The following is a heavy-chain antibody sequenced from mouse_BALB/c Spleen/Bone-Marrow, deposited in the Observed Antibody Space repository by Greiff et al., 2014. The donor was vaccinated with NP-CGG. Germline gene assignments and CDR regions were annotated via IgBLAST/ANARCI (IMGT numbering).Heavy chain of an antibody. CDR2: IYPGSGST. CDR1: GYTFTSYW. J-gene: IGHJ2*01. CDR3: TPRLRY. D-gene: IGHD1-2*01. Sequence: LQQSGSELVRPGASVKLSCKASGYTFTSYWMHWVKQRPGQGLEWIGNIYPGSGSTNYDEKFKSKATLTVDTSSSTAYMQLSSLTSEDSAVYNCTPRLRYWGQGTTLPVSS. V-gene: IGHV1S22*01.